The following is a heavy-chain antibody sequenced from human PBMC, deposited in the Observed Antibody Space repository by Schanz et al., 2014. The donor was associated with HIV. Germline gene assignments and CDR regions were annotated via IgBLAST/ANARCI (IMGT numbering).Heavy chain of an antibody. CDR1: GGTFSNYA. V-gene: IGHV1-69*06. D-gene: IGHD3-10*01. J-gene: IGHJ6*02. CDR3: ARITHHLRSSFGDYVYGMDV. Sequence: QVQLVQSGAEVKKPGSSVKVSCKASGGTFSNYAINWVRQAPGQGLEWMGGIIPIFGTSNYAQKFQGRVTMTRNTSISTAYMELSSLRSEDTAVYFCARITHHLRSSFGDYVYGMDVWGQGTTVTVSS. CDR2: IIPIFGTS.